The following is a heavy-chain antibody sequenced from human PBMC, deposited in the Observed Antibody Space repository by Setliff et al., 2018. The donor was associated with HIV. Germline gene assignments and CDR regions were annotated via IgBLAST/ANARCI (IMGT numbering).Heavy chain of an antibody. D-gene: IGHD3-3*01. V-gene: IGHV1-8*02. CDR2: MNPKTGNT. J-gene: IGHJ6*03. CDR3: ARALAGGPYYDFWSGSYRDQYNYMDV. Sequence: ASVKVSCKASGYTFNNYDIHWVRQATGEGLEWMGWMNPKTGNTGYAQKFQDRVTLTRNTSISIAYMELSGLSSEDTAVYYCARALAGGPYYDFWSGSYRDQYNYMDVWGKGTKVTVSS. CDR1: GYTFNNYD.